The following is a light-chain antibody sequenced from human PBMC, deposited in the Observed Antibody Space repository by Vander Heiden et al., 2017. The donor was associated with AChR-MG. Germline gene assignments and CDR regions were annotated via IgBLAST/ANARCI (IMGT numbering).Light chain of an antibody. CDR3: QQYNNWPLT. J-gene: IGKJ4*01. V-gene: IGKV3-15*01. CDR2: DAS. CDR1: QSVSSN. Sequence: DIALTQSPATLSVSPGERATLSCRASQSVSSNLAWYQQKPGQAPRLLIYDASTRATGIPARFSGSGSGTEFTLTISSLQSEDFAVYYCQQYNNWPLTFGGGTKVEIK.